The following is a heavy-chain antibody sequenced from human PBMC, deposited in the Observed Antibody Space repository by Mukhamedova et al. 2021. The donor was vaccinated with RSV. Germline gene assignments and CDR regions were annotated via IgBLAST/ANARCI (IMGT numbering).Heavy chain of an antibody. CDR3: ARLTYCSSTSYSQYWYFDL. CDR2: ISAYNGNT. V-gene: IGHV1-18*01. D-gene: IGHD2-2*01. Sequence: GLEWMGWISAYNGNTNYAQKLQGRVTMTTDTSTSTAYMELRSLRSDDTAVYYCARLTYCSSTSYSQYWYFDLWGRGTLVTVSS. J-gene: IGHJ2*01.